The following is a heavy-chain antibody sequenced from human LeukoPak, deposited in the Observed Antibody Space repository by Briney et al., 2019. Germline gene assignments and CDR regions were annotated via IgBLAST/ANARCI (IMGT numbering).Heavy chain of an antibody. CDR2: IYSGGSI. J-gene: IGHJ5*02. CDR1: GFTVSSKH. V-gene: IGHV3-53*01. Sequence: GGSLRLSCAASGFTVSSKHMGWVRQAPGKGLDWVLSIYSGGSIYFADSVKGRFTISRDNSENTLYLQMNSLGAEDTALYYCATVGRNNWFDLWGQGTPVTVSS. CDR3: ATVGRNNWFDL.